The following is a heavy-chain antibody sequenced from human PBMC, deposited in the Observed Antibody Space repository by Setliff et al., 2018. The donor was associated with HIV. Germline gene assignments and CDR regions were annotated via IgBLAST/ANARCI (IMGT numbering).Heavy chain of an antibody. V-gene: IGHV1-2*02. CDR3: AREFPRVMGPTTFYLDY. J-gene: IGHJ4*02. Sequence: ASVKVSCKASGYTFSDYYLHWVRQAPGQAIEWMGWINPLSDATKFSHKLQESLRDLSSLRSEDTAVYYCAREFPRVMGPTTFYLDYWGQGSLVTVSS. CDR2: INPLSDAT. CDR1: GYTFSDYY. D-gene: IGHD1-26*01.